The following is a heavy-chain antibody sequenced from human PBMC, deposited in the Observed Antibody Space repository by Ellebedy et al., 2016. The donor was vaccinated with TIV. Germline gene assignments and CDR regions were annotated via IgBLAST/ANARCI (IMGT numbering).Heavy chain of an antibody. J-gene: IGHJ4*02. V-gene: IGHV3-30*04. Sequence: GESLKISXAASGFTFSSFAMHWVRQAPGKGLEWVAVISYDGSIKYYADSVKGRFTISRDNSKNTLALQMNSLRVEDTAVYYCAKDYGGFDYWGQGTLVTVSS. D-gene: IGHD4-23*01. CDR3: AKDYGGFDY. CDR2: ISYDGSIK. CDR1: GFTFSSFA.